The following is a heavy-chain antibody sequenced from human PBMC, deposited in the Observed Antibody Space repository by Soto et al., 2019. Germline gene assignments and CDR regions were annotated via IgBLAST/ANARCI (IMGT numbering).Heavy chain of an antibody. CDR1: GFTFSSYG. J-gene: IGHJ4*02. CDR2: IWYDGSNK. D-gene: IGHD3-10*01. V-gene: IGHV3-33*01. Sequence: GGSLRLSCAASGFTFSSYGMHWVRQAPGKGLEWVAVIWYDGSNKYYADSVKGRFTISRDNSKNTLYLQMNSLRAEDTAVYYCARELVRGVPPYGYWGQGTLVTVSS. CDR3: ARELVRGVPPYGY.